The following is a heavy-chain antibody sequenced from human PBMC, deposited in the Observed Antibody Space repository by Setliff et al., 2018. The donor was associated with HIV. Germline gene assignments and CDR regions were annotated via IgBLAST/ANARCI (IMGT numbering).Heavy chain of an antibody. J-gene: IGHJ4*02. CDR3: AKSLLVAGNDY. V-gene: IGHV3-23*01. CDR2: ISSGGETM. CDR1: GFTVSSNY. D-gene: IGHD2-8*02. Sequence: GGSLRLSCAASGFTVSSNYMNWVRQAPGKGLEWVSAISSGGETMFYADSVKGRFTISRDNSKNTLYLQMISLRADDTAVYYCAKSLLVAGNDYWGQGTLVTVSS.